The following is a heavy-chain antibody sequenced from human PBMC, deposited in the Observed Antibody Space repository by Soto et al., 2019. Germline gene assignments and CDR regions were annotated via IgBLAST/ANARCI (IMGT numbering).Heavy chain of an antibody. D-gene: IGHD6-6*01. CDR2: ISSNSSYI. V-gene: IGHV3-21*01. Sequence: EVQLVESGGGLVKPGGSLRLYCAASGFTFSSYRMNWVRKAPGKGLEWVASISSNSSYINSADAVKGRFTISRDNAKNSLYLKMNSVRAEDTAVYYCARVRGQLVPGFEYWGPGTLVTVSS. CDR3: ARVRGQLVPGFEY. CDR1: GFTFSSYR. J-gene: IGHJ4*02.